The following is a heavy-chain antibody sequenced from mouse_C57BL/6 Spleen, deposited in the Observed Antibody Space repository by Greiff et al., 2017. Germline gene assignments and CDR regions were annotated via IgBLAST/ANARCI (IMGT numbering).Heavy chain of an antibody. CDR3: TTGDYGFSYFDY. J-gene: IGHJ2*01. CDR2: IDPEDGDT. Sequence: EVQLQQSGAELVRPGASVKLSCTASGFNIKDYYMHWVKPRPEQGLEWIGRIDPEDGDTEYAPKFQGKATMTADTSSNTAYLQLSSLTSEDTAVYYCTTGDYGFSYFDYWGQGTTLTVSS. CDR1: GFNIKDYY. D-gene: IGHD2-4*01. V-gene: IGHV14-1*01.